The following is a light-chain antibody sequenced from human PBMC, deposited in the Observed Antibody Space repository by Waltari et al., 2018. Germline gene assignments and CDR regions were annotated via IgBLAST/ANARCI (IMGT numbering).Light chain of an antibody. V-gene: IGLV1-51*01. CDR1: SPNLGNNY. CDR2: DNN. Sequence: QSVLTQPPSVSAAPGQQVTISCSGSSPNLGNNYVSWYQQLPGTAPKLLIYDNNKRPSGIPDLFSGSKSGTSATLGITGLQTGDEADYYCGTWDSSLSAWVFGGGTKLTVL. J-gene: IGLJ3*02. CDR3: GTWDSSLSAWV.